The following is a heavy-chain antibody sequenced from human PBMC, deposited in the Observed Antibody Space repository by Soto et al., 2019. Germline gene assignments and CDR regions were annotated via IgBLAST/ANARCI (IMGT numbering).Heavy chain of an antibody. CDR2: INPGNGDT. CDR3: ARGLGTNGLDV. D-gene: IGHD3-16*01. V-gene: IGHV1-3*01. J-gene: IGHJ6*02. Sequence: ASVKVSCKASGYPFTIYAIHWVRQAPGQSLEWMGWINPGNGDTKYSQIFQGRVTITWDTSARTAYMELGSLRSDDTAVYYCARGLGTNGLDVWGQGTAVTVSS. CDR1: GYPFTIYA.